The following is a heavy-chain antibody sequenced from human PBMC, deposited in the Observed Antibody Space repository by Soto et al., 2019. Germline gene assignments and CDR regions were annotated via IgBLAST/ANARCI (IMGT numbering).Heavy chain of an antibody. CDR2: VSGSGDGT. Sequence: GGSLRLSCVASGFTFTNYAMSWVRQAQGKGLEWVSVVSGSGDGTYYADSVKGRFSISRDNSKNTLYLQMNSLRAEDTAVYYCAKGGDTAMPKFNWFDAWGQGTLVTVSS. CDR1: GFTFTNYA. V-gene: IGHV3-23*01. CDR3: AKGGDTAMPKFNWFDA. D-gene: IGHD5-18*01. J-gene: IGHJ5*02.